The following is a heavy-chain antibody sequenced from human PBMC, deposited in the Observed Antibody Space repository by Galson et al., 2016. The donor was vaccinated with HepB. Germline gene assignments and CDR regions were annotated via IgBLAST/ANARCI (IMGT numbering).Heavy chain of an antibody. Sequence: SLRLSCAVSGFTFSDYWMHWVRQGPGRGLMWVSRISSDGNTTTYADSVKGRFTISRDNAKNTLYLQMNSLRVEDTAIYYCARDPAGGVGLDPWGQGTLVTVSS. D-gene: IGHD1-26*01. V-gene: IGHV3-74*01. CDR3: ARDPAGGVGLDP. CDR1: GFTFSDYW. CDR2: ISSDGNTT. J-gene: IGHJ5*02.